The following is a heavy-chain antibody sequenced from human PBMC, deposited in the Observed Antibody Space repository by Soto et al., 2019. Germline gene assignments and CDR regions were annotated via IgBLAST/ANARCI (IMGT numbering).Heavy chain of an antibody. V-gene: IGHV3-23*01. D-gene: IGHD3-9*01. CDR1: GFTFSSYA. CDR2: ISGSGGGT. J-gene: IGHJ5*02. Sequence: EVQLLESGGGLVQPGGSLRLSCAASGFTFSSYALSWVRQPPGKGLEWVSAISGSGGGTYYANSVKGRITISRDNSKNTLDLQMNRLRREDTAVYYCAKDGNPIRYLTRYCRHGWFDPWCQRNLVTVST. CDR3: AKDGNPIRYLTRYCRHGWFDP.